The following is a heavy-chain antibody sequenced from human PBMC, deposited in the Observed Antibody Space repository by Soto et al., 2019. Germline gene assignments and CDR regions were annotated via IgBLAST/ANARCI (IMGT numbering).Heavy chain of an antibody. J-gene: IGHJ4*02. CDR2: ISANNGDT. D-gene: IGHD2-2*01. V-gene: IGHV1-18*01. CDR3: QIYFRSACRSASCIYFGC. Sequence: ASVEVSCKSSGYTFTSYGFSWVRQAPGQGLAWVGWISANNGDTNSADKLQSRLTLTTDTSMSTAYMDLRSLTSDDKPVYVCQIYFRSACRSASCIYFGCWGQGTLVTVSS. CDR1: GYTFTSYG.